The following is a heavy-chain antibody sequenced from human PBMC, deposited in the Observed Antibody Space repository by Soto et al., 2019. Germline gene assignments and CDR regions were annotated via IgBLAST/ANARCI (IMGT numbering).Heavy chain of an antibody. Sequence: GESLKISCKGSGYSFTTYWIGWVRQMPGKGLEWMGVIYPGDSDTRYSPSFQGQVTISVDKSISTAYLQWSSLKASDTAMYYCARTTYYYDSSGYNFDYWGQGTLGTVSS. V-gene: IGHV5-51*01. CDR1: GYSFTTYW. D-gene: IGHD3-22*01. J-gene: IGHJ4*02. CDR3: ARTTYYYDSSGYNFDY. CDR2: IYPGDSDT.